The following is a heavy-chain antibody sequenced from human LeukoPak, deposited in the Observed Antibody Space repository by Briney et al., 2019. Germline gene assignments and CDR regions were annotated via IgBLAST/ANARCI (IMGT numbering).Heavy chain of an antibody. Sequence: GASVKVSCKVSGYTLTELSMFWVRQAPGKGLEWMGSFDPEDGKTVYAQKFQGRVTMTEDTSTDTAYMELSSLRSEDTAVYYCATGYLVTAGLMDVWGLGTTVTVSS. D-gene: IGHD6-13*01. CDR1: GYTLTELS. CDR2: FDPEDGKT. V-gene: IGHV1-24*01. J-gene: IGHJ6*02. CDR3: ATGYLVTAGLMDV.